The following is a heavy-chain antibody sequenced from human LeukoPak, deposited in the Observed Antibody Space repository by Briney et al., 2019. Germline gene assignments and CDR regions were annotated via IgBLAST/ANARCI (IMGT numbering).Heavy chain of an antibody. D-gene: IGHD5-18*01. CDR2: ITSTSDTI. J-gene: IGHJ4*02. CDR3: ARDFRYSFDY. CDR1: GFTFSSYS. Sequence: PGGSLRLSCAASGFTFSSYSMNWVRQAPGKGLEWVSYITSTSDTIYYADSVKGRFTISRDNAKNSLYLQMNSLRDEDTAVYYCARDFRYSFDYWGQGTLVTDSS. V-gene: IGHV3-48*02.